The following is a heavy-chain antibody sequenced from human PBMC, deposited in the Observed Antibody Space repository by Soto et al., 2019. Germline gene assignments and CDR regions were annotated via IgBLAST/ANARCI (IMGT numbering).Heavy chain of an antibody. Sequence: PXATLCLTGTVSGGSISSNYWTWIRQPPGKGLEWIGYVYNSGSTNYNPSLKSRVTISEDTSKSQFSLKVNSMTAADTAVYCCARYRREAVAGYTLDNSGQGILVTVSS. CDR1: GGSISSNY. CDR3: ARYRREAVAGYTLDN. D-gene: IGHD6-13*01. V-gene: IGHV4-59*01. CDR2: VYNSGST. J-gene: IGHJ4*02.